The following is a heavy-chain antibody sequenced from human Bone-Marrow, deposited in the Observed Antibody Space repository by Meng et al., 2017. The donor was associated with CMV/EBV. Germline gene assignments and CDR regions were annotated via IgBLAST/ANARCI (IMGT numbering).Heavy chain of an antibody. J-gene: IGHJ4*02. V-gene: IGHV4-4*02. Sequence: GSLRLSCTVSGASINSSDWWGWVRQPPGKGLEYIGEIFHSGSTNYNPSLESRLTLSVDKSKNQFSLRLTSVTAADTAVYYCARDVLWFGELLDYWGQGTLVTVSS. D-gene: IGHD3-10*01. CDR1: GASINSSDW. CDR3: ARDVLWFGELLDY. CDR2: IFHSGST.